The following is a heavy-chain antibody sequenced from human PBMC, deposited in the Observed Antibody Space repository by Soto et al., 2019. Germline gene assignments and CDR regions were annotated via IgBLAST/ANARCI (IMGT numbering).Heavy chain of an antibody. D-gene: IGHD3-22*01. CDR1: GYTFTNYG. V-gene: IGHV1-18*01. CDR2: ISAYNGNT. CDR3: ARSYYYDSSGYYPPDY. J-gene: IGHJ4*02. Sequence: QVQLVQSGAEVKKPGASVKVSCKASGYTFTNYGISWVRQAPGQGLEWMGWISAYNGNTNYAQKLQGRVTMTXXTXTXXAYMELRSLGSDDTAMYYCARSYYYDSSGYYPPDYWGQGTLVTVSS.